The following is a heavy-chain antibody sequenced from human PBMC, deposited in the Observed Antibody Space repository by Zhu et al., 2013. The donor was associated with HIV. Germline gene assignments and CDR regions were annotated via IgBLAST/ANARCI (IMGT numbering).Heavy chain of an antibody. CDR1: GYTFINYY. Sequence: QVQLVQSGAEVKKPGASVKVSCKASGYTFINYYMHWVRQAPGQGLEWMGWISVYNGHTNYAQKFQGRVTLTADTSTSTAYMELRNLRSDDTAVYYCAREGSIAAISTGMDVVGPKGPTVDRLL. J-gene: IGHJ6*01. CDR2: ISVYNGHT. CDR3: AREGSIAAISTGMDV. D-gene: IGHD6-6*01. V-gene: IGHV1-18*04.